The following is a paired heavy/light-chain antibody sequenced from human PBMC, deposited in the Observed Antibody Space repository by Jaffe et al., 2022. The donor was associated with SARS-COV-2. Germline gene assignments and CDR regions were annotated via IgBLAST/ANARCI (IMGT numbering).Heavy chain of an antibody. CDR3: TTALITIFGVVIDAEGNWFDP. Sequence: EVQLVESGGGLVKPGGSLRLSCAASGFTFNNAWMTWVRQVPGKGLEWVGRIKRKTDGGTTDYAAAVKGRFTISRDDSKNMLYLQMNSLKTEDTAIYYCTTALITIFGVVIDAEGNWFDPWGQGTLVTVSS. D-gene: IGHD3-3*01. CDR2: IKRKTDGGTT. V-gene: IGHV3-15*01. J-gene: IGHJ5*02. CDR1: GFTFNNAW.
Light chain of an antibody. V-gene: IGLV1-51*02. CDR1: SSNIGKNY. Sequence: QSVLTQPPSVSAAPGQKVTISCSGSSSNIGKNYVSWYQQLPGTAPKLLIYENNKRPSAIPDRFSGSKSGTSATLDITGLQTGDEADYYCGTWDSSLGVVFGGGTKLTAL. CDR2: ENN. CDR3: GTWDSSLGVV. J-gene: IGLJ3*02.